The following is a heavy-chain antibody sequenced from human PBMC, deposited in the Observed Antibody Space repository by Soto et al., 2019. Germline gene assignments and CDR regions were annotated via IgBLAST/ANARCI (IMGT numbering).Heavy chain of an antibody. CDR2: VSGSGGAI. D-gene: IGHD2-15*01. Sequence: EVRLLESGGDLVQPGASLRLSCVASGFPFSSYAMTWVRQSPGKGLEWVAGVSGSGGAIYYADSLRGRFTISRANSKDTFYLQMNSLRAEDTGVYYCAKDRDSRKIYYYYYYMDVWGKGTTVTVS. J-gene: IGHJ6*03. CDR1: GFPFSSYA. CDR3: AKDRDSRKIYYYYYYMDV. V-gene: IGHV3-23*01.